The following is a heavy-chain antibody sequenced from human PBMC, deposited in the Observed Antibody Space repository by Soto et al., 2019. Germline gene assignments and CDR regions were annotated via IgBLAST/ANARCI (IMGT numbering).Heavy chain of an antibody. V-gene: IGHV3-23*01. CDR1: VFPFTGYA. J-gene: IGHJ4*02. CDR3: ANSRVSMVRGLIIIPNY. CDR2: ISGHGDAT. Sequence: GWSLRLSCASSVFPFTGYAMSWVRQAPGKGLEWVSAISGHGDATFYADSVKGRFTISRDNSKNTLYLHMNSLRAEDTALYYCANSRVSMVRGLIIIPNYWGQGTLVTVS. D-gene: IGHD3-10*01.